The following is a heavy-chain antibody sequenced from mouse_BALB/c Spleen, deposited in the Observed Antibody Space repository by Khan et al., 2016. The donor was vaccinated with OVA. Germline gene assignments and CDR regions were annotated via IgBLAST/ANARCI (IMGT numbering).Heavy chain of an antibody. V-gene: IGHV2-9*02. CDR1: GFSLTSYG. J-gene: IGHJ1*01. CDR2: IWTGGST. CDR3: ARYYGNYGWYFDV. D-gene: IGHD2-1*01. Sequence: QVQLQQSGPGLVAPSQSLSITCTVSGFSLTSYGVHWVRQPPGKGLEWLGVIWTGGSTNYNSALMSRLSISKDNSKSQVFFKVNSLQTDDTAMYYCARYYGNYGWYFDVWGEGTTVTVSS.